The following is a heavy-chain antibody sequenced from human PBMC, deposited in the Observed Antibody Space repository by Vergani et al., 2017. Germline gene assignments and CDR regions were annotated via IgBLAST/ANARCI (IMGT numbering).Heavy chain of an antibody. J-gene: IGHJ6*03. CDR2: IYTSGST. CDR3: ARVVRKIVVVPPAMSRYYYMDV. V-gene: IGHV4-61*02. D-gene: IGHD2-2*01. CDR1: GGSISSGSYY. Sequence: QVQLQESGPGLVKPSQTLSLTCTVSGGSISSGSYYWSWLRQPAGKGLEWSGRIYTSGSTNYNPSLKSRVTISVVTSKNQFSLKLSSVTAADTAVYYCARVVRKIVVVPPAMSRYYYMDVWGKGTTVTVSS.